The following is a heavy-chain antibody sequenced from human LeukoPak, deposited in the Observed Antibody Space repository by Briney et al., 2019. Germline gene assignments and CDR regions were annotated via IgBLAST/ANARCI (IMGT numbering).Heavy chain of an antibody. V-gene: IGHV3-7*04. CDR1: GFTFSSDW. CDR2: IKQDGSEE. CDR3: ARYRYLGY. Sequence: LSGGSLRLSCAASGFTFSSDWMSWVRQAPGKGLEWVANIKQDGSEEYYVDSVKGRFAISRDNAKNSLYLQMNSLRAEDTAVYYCARYRYLGYWGQGTLVIVSS. D-gene: IGHD5-18*01. J-gene: IGHJ4*02.